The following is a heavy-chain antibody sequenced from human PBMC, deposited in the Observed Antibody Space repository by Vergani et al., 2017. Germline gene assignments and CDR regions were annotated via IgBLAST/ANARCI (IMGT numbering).Heavy chain of an antibody. CDR3: AKDRGDIVVVTAIRSIFDY. Sequence: QVQLVESGGGVVQPGRSLRLSCAASGFTFSSYGMHWVRQAPGKGLEWVAVISYDGSNKYYADSVKGRFTISRDNSKNTLYLQMNSLRAEDTAVYYCAKDRGDIVVVTAIRSIFDYWCQGPLVTVSS. D-gene: IGHD2-21*02. J-gene: IGHJ4*02. V-gene: IGHV3-30*18. CDR1: GFTFSSYG. CDR2: ISYDGSNK.